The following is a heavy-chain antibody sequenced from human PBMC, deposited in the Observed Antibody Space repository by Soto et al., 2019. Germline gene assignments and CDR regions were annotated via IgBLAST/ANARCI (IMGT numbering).Heavy chain of an antibody. V-gene: IGHV1-69*02. CDR3: ARSGYYDSSGYMGY. D-gene: IGHD3-22*01. Sequence: QVQLVQSGAEVKKPGSSVKVSCKASGGTFSSYTISWVRQAPRQGLEWMGRIIPILGIANYAQKFQGRVTITADKSTSTAYMELSSLRSEDTAVYYCARSGYYDSSGYMGYWGQGTLVTVSS. CDR1: GGTFSSYT. CDR2: IIPILGIA. J-gene: IGHJ4*02.